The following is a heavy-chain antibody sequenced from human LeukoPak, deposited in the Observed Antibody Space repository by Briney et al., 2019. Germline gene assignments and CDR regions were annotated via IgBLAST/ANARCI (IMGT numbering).Heavy chain of an antibody. Sequence: GGSLRLSCAASGFTFSSYGMHWVRQAPGKGLEWVAVISYDGSNKYYADSVKGRFTISRDNSKNTLYLQMNSLRAEDTAVYYCAKDLGSYRRGQPNLHPPMGTGQRDYWGQGTLVTVSS. D-gene: IGHD1-26*01. V-gene: IGHV3-30*18. CDR2: ISYDGSNK. CDR1: GFTFSSYG. J-gene: IGHJ4*02. CDR3: AKDLGSYRRGQPNLHPPMGTGQRDY.